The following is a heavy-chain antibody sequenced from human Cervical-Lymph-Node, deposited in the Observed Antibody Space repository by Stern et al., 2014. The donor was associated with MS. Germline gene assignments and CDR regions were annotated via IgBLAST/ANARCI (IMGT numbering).Heavy chain of an antibody. D-gene: IGHD6-13*01. CDR2: INPSDDGT. CDR1: GYTFTRYH. J-gene: IGHJ4*02. Sequence: QVQLGQPGAEGKKPGASVKVSCKASGYTFTRYHMHWVRHAPGHGLEWLGIINPSDDGTSYAQKFQGRVTMTRDTSTSTVYMELSSLTSEDTAVYFCARDSTNWCVDYWGQGTLVTVSS. CDR3: ARDSTNWCVDY. V-gene: IGHV1-46*01.